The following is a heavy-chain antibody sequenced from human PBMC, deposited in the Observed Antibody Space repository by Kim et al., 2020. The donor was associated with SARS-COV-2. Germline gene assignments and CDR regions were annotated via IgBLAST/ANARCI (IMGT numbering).Heavy chain of an antibody. CDR1: GFTVSSNY. CDR2: IYSGGST. D-gene: IGHD6-6*01. Sequence: GGSLRLSCAASGFTVSSNYMSWVRQAPGKGLEWVSVIYSGGSTYYADSVKGRFTISRDNSKNTLYLQMNSLRAEDTAVYYCAGEGLVNNPSSIAARYGMDVWGQGTTVTVSS. V-gene: IGHV3-53*01. CDR3: AGEGLVNNPSSIAARYGMDV. J-gene: IGHJ6*02.